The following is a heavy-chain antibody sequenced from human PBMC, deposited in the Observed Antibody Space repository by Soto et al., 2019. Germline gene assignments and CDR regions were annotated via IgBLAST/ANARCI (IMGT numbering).Heavy chain of an antibody. J-gene: IGHJ6*02. D-gene: IGHD3-9*01. CDR3: ARDKPTYDILTGPYGMDV. V-gene: IGHV4-39*07. CDR2: IYYSGST. CDR1: GGSISSSSYY. Sequence: NPSETLSLTCTVSGGSISSSSYYWGWIRQPPGKGLEWIGSIYYSGSTYYNPSLKSRVTISVDTSKNQFSLKLSSVTAADTAVYYCARDKPTYDILTGPYGMDVWGQGTTVTVSS.